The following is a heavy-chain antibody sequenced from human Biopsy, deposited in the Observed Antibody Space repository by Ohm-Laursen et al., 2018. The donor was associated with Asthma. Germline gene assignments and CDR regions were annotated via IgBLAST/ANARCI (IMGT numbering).Heavy chain of an antibody. CDR3: AKVRSDWVITESFDY. V-gene: IGHV3-9*01. J-gene: IGHJ4*02. CDR1: GFKFDEYT. D-gene: IGHD3-22*01. Sequence: SLRLSCAASGFKFDEYTMHWVRQAPGKGLEWVSGISWNSATIGYAGSVEGRFTISRDNAKNFVFLHMDSLRPEDTAFYYCAKVRSDWVITESFDYWGQGVLVTVSS. CDR2: ISWNSATI.